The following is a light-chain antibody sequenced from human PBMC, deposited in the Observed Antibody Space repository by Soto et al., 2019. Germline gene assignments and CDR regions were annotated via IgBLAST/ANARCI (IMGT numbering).Light chain of an antibody. J-gene: IGKJ5*01. CDR3: QQYNNWPIT. CDR2: AAS. V-gene: IGKV1-5*01. CDR1: QSISSW. Sequence: DIQMTQSPSTLSASVGDRVTITCRASQSISSWLAWYQQKPGKAPKLLIYAASSLQSGVPSRFSGSASGTDFTLTISSLQPEDFAVYYCQQYNNWPITFGPGTRLEIK.